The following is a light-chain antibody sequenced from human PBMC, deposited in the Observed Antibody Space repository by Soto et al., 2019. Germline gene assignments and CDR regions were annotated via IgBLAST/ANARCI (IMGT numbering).Light chain of an antibody. CDR3: QQYGSSPVT. V-gene: IGKV3-20*01. CDR1: QTVSSSY. CDR2: GSS. J-gene: IGKJ2*01. Sequence: IVLTQSPGTLSLSPGERATLSCRASQTVSSSYLAWYQQKPGQAPRLLIYGSSSRATGIPDRFSGSGSGTDFTLTISRLEPEDFAVYYCQQYGSSPVTFGQGTKLEIK.